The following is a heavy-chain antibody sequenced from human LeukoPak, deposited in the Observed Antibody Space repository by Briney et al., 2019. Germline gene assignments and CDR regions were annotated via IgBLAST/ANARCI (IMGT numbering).Heavy chain of an antibody. D-gene: IGHD5-18*01. CDR3: ARDVGGYNYGYSLDY. CDR2: IHTSGST. CDR1: GGSVSSYY. Sequence: SETLSLTCTVSGGSVSSYYWNWIRQPAGKGLEWIGRIHTSGSTSYNSSLKSRVTMSVDTSKNQFSLKLNSVTAADTAVYYCARDVGGYNYGYSLDYWGQGTLVSVSS. V-gene: IGHV4-4*07. J-gene: IGHJ4*02.